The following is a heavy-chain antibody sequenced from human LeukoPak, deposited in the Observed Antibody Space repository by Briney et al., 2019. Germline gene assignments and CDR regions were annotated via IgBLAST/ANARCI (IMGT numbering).Heavy chain of an antibody. CDR1: GGSFSGYY. CDR3: ARGTGYSYGYDP. CDR2: INHSGST. D-gene: IGHD5-18*01. V-gene: IGHV4-34*01. J-gene: IGHJ5*02. Sequence: SETLCLSCAVYGGSFSGYYWSWIRQPPGKGLEWIGEINHSGSTNYNPSLKSRVTISVDTSKNQFSLKLRSVTAADTAVYYCARGTGYSYGYDPWGQGTLVTVSS.